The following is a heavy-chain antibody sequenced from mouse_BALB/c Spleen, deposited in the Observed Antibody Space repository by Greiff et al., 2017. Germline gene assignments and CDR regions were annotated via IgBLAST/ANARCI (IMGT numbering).Heavy chain of an antibody. CDR1: GYTFSSYW. V-gene: IGHV1-9*01. CDR2: ILPGSGST. J-gene: IGHJ4*01. CDR3: ARGPYAMDY. Sequence: QVQLQQSGAELARPGASVKISCKATGYTFSSYWIEWVKQRPGHGLEWIGEILPGSGSTNYNEKFKGKATFTADTSSNTAYMQLSSLTSEDSAVYYCARGPYAMDYWGQGTSVTVSS.